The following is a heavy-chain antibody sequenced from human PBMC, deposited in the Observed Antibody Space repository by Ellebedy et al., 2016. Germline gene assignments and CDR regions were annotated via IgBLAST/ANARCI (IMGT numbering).Heavy chain of an antibody. J-gene: IGHJ4*02. CDR3: ATLTIPGGSDY. D-gene: IGHD3-16*01. V-gene: IGHV4-30-2*05. CDR1: GGSINNGGYS. CDR2: IYQSGTT. Sequence: SETLSLXCVVSGGSINNGGYSWSFIRQPPGKGLEWIGYIYQSGTTYYDPSLRSRVTMSVDTSRNHFSLELASVTVADTAVYYCATLTIPGGSDYWGQGALVTVSS.